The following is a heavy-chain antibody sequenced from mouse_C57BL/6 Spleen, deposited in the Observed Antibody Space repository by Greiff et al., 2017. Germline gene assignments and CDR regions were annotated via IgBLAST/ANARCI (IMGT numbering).Heavy chain of an antibody. D-gene: IGHD1-1*01. Sequence: ASVKISCKASGYAFSSYWMNWVKQRPGKGLEWIGQIYPGDGDTNYNGKFKGKATLTADKSSSTAYMQLSSLTSEDSAVYFCAREPYGSSYGYFDVWGTGTTVTVSS. V-gene: IGHV1-80*01. J-gene: IGHJ1*03. CDR1: GYAFSSYW. CDR2: IYPGDGDT. CDR3: AREPYGSSYGYFDV.